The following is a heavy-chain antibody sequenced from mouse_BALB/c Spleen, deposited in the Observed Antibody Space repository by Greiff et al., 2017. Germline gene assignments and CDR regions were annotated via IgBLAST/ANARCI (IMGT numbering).Heavy chain of an antibody. Sequence: EVKLVESGGGLVQPGGSMKLSCVASGFTFSNYWMNWVRQSPEKGLEWVAEIRLKSNNYATHYAESVKGRFTISRDDSKSSVYLQMNNLRAEDTGIYYCTRGPNYFDYWGQGTTLTVSS. J-gene: IGHJ2*01. CDR1: GFTFSNYW. CDR2: IRLKSNNYAT. CDR3: TRGPNYFDY. V-gene: IGHV6-6*02.